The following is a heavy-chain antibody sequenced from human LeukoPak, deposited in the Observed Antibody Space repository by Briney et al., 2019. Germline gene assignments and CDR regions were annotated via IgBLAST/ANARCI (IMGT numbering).Heavy chain of an antibody. CDR2: ISTDGSII. V-gene: IGHV3-74*01. Sequence: GGSLRLSCAASGFTFSQYWMYWVRQAPGKGLVWVSYISTDGSIINDADSVKGRFTISRDNAKNTLYLQMNSLRTEDTAIYYCARKFVDYWGQGTLVTVSS. CDR1: GFTFSQYW. CDR3: ARKFVDY. J-gene: IGHJ4*02. D-gene: IGHD2-21*01.